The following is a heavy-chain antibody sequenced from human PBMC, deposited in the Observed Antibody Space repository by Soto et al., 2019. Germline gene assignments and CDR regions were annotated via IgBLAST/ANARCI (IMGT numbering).Heavy chain of an antibody. CDR3: AKDRLYGIAARALAAAGTYYYGMAV. J-gene: IGHJ6*04. CDR1: GFTFSSYA. V-gene: IGHV3-23*01. Sequence: GGSLRLSCAASGFTFSSYAMSWVRQAPGKGLEWVSAISGSGGSIYYADSVKGRFTISRDNSKNTLYLQMNSLRAEDTAVYYCAKDRLYGIAARALAAAGTYYYGMAVWGKGTTVTVPS. CDR2: ISGSGGSI. D-gene: IGHD6-13*01.